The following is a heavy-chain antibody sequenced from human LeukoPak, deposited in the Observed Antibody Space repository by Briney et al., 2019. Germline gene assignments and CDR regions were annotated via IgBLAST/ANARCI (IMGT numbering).Heavy chain of an antibody. V-gene: IGHV3-30*02. CDR1: GFTFSSYG. J-gene: IGHJ4*02. Sequence: GGSLRLSCAASGFTFSSYGMHWVRQAPGKGLEWVAFIRYDGSNKYYADSVKGRFTISRDNSKNTLYLQMNSLRAEDTAVYYCAKDWSGQQLVRTDQFDYWGQGTLVTVSS. CDR3: AKDWSGQQLVRTDQFDY. CDR2: IRYDGSNK. D-gene: IGHD6-13*01.